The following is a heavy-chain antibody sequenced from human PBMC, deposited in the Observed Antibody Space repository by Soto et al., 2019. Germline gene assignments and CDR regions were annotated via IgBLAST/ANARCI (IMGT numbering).Heavy chain of an antibody. CDR1: GFTFNTYW. D-gene: IGHD3-10*01. Sequence: GGSLILSCAASGFTFNTYWMTWVRQAPGKGLKWVANIKQDGSETYYVDSVKGRFTISRDNAKNSLYLQMNSLRAEDTAVYYCARDFESGPGTSGSYWYFDYWGQGILVTVSS. CDR2: IKQDGSET. J-gene: IGHJ4*02. V-gene: IGHV3-7*01. CDR3: ARDFESGPGTSGSYWYFDY.